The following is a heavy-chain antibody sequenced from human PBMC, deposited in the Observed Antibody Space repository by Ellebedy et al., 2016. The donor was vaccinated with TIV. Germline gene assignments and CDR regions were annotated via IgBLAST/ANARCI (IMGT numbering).Heavy chain of an antibody. D-gene: IGHD1-26*01. CDR2: IYNSGST. CDR3: ARGDLGAGSGFDY. Sequence: SETLSLXCTVSGASIGSGSYYWSWIRQPAGKGLEWIGRIYNSGSTNYNPSLKSRVTVSLERSDNQLSLELTSVTAADTAVYYCARGDLGAGSGFDYWGQGTLVTVSS. CDR1: GASIGSGSYY. V-gene: IGHV4-61*02. J-gene: IGHJ4*02.